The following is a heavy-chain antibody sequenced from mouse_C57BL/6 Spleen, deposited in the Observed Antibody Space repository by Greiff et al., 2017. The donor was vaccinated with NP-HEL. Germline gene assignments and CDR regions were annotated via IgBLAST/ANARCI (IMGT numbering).Heavy chain of an antibody. CDR1: GYSITSGYY. J-gene: IGHJ2*01. V-gene: IGHV3-6*01. CDR3: ARDRPRNYFDY. CDR2: ISYDGSN. Sequence: EVQLQQSGPGLVKPSQSLSLTCSVTGYSITSGYYWNWIRQFPGNKLEWMGYISYDGSNNYNPSLKNRISITRDTSKNQFFLKLNSVTTEDTATYYCARDRPRNYFDYWGQGTTLTVSS.